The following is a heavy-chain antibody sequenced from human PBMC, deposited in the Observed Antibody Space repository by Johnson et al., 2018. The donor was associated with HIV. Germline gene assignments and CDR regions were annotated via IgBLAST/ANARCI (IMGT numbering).Heavy chain of an antibody. Sequence: VQLVESGGGLVQPGGSLRLSCAASGFTFSSYWMSWVRQAPGKGLEWVANIKQDGSEKYYVDSVKGRFSISRDNPKKSLYLQMNGLRPEDTGIYYCAKDIVYGVYGSQGAFHIWGRGTMVKVSS. J-gene: IGHJ3*02. CDR1: GFTFSSYW. D-gene: IGHD4-17*01. CDR3: AKDIVYGVYGSQGAFHI. V-gene: IGHV3-7*03. CDR2: IKQDGSEK.